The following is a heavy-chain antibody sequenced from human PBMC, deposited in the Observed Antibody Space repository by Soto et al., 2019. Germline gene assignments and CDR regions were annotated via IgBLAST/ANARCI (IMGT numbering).Heavy chain of an antibody. CDR1: GFTFSSYS. J-gene: IGHJ5*02. CDR2: ISGSGDRI. Sequence: EVQLLESGGGLVQPGGSLRLSCAASGFTFSSYSMSWVRQAPGKGLEWVSAISGSGDRIYYADSVQGRFTISRDNSKNTLYLQMNSLRAEDTAVYYCAKDPSNLVVVTGWCDPWGQGTLVTVSS. D-gene: IGHD2-21*02. CDR3: AKDPSNLVVVTGWCDP. V-gene: IGHV3-23*01.